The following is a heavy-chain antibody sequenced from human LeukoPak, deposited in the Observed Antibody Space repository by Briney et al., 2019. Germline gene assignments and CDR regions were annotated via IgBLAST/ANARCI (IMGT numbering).Heavy chain of an antibody. CDR3: AKLEMDTAMVDY. D-gene: IGHD5-18*01. CDR1: GFTFSSYG. J-gene: IGHJ4*02. Sequence: GGSLRLSCAASGFTFSSYGMHCVRQAPGKGLEWVAVIWYDGSNKYYADSVKGRFTISRDNSKNMLYLQMNSLRAEDTAVYYCAKLEMDTAMVDYWGQGTLVTVSS. V-gene: IGHV3-33*06. CDR2: IWYDGSNK.